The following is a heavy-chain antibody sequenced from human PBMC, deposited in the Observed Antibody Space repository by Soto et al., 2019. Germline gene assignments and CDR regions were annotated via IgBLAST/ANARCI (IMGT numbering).Heavy chain of an antibody. CDR1: GDSVSSNSAA. J-gene: IGHJ4*02. Sequence: PSQTLSLTCAISGDSVSSNSAAWNWIRQSPSRGLEWLGRTYYRSKWYNDYAVSVKSRITINPDTSKNQFSLQLNSVTPEDTAVYYCAMEYYDILTGLNRFAYWGQGTLVTVSS. V-gene: IGHV6-1*01. D-gene: IGHD3-9*01. CDR3: AMEYYDILTGLNRFAY. CDR2: TYYRSKWYN.